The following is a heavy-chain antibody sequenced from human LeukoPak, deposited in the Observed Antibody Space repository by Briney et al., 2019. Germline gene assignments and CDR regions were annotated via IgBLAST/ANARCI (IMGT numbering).Heavy chain of an antibody. CDR1: GGTFSSYA. J-gene: IGHJ4*02. D-gene: IGHD5-12*01. CDR3: ARDRMGEMATIIIVGDY. Sequence: ASVKVSCKASGGTFSSYAISWVRQAPGQGLEWMGRIIPILGIANYAQKFQGRVTISADKSTSTAYMELSSLRSEDTAVYYCARDRMGEMATIIIVGDYWGQGTLVTVSS. CDR2: IIPILGIA. V-gene: IGHV1-69*04.